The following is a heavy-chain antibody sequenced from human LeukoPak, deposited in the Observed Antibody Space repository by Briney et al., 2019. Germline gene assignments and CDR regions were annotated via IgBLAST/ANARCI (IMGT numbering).Heavy chain of an antibody. CDR3: ARGDFCSKNNCHLRPMDV. J-gene: IGHJ6*03. Sequence: SETLSPTCTVSGGSISDYYWNWIRQPPGKGLEWIGYIYYSGSTTYNPSLKSRVTMSVDTAKNQFSLKLRSVTAADTAVYFCARGDFCSKNNCHLRPMDVWGKGTTVTVSS. V-gene: IGHV4-59*01. CDR1: GGSISDYY. CDR2: IYYSGST. D-gene: IGHD3-3*01.